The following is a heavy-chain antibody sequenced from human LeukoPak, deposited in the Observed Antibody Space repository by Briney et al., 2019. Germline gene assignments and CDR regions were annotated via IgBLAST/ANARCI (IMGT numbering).Heavy chain of an antibody. D-gene: IGHD2-21*02. CDR3: ARRGSGNGDTYASMDV. CDR1: CGSISSNFHY. Sequence: SETLSLTRTVACGSISSNFHYWDWIRQPPGKGLEWFGSMLSTGGTRHNPSLTSRFTISVDTSKNQFSLNLTSVTATDTALYFCARRGSGNGDTYASMDVWGQGTTVTVSS. J-gene: IGHJ6*02. V-gene: IGHV4-39*01. CDR2: MLSTGGT.